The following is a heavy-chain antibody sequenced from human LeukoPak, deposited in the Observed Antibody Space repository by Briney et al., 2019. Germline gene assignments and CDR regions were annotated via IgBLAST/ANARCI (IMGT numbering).Heavy chain of an antibody. D-gene: IGHD2-2*01. V-gene: IGHV4-30-2*01. CDR3: AREVPAADNWFDP. Sequence: SESLSLTCTVSGGSINSGGYYWSWIRQPPGKGLEWIGYIYHSGSTYYNPSLKSRVTISVDRSKNQFSLKLSSVTAADTAVYYCAREVPAADNWFDPWGQGTLVTVSS. J-gene: IGHJ5*02. CDR2: IYHSGST. CDR1: GGSINSGGYY.